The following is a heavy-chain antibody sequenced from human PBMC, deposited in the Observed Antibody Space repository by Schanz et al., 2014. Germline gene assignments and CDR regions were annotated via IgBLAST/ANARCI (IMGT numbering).Heavy chain of an antibody. CDR3: ARDHTTESYYSAGPPIDY. J-gene: IGHJ4*02. D-gene: IGHD1-26*01. V-gene: IGHV3-23*04. CDR2: ISDSGDTA. Sequence: EVQLVASGGGLVQPGGSLRLSCAASGFTFTNYAMSWVRQAPGKGLEWVSLISDSGDTAYYADSVKGRFTISRDNFKGALYLQMNSLRAEDTAVYYCARDHTTESYYSAGPPIDYWGQGTLLTVSS. CDR1: GFTFTNYA.